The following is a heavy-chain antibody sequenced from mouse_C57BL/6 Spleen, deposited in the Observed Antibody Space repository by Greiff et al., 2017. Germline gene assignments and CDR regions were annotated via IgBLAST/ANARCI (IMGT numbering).Heavy chain of an antibody. CDR2: IDPEDGET. D-gene: IGHD2-3*01. CDR3: DGYYGGDYAMDY. Sequence: EVKLVESGAELVKPGASVKLSCTASGFNIKDYYMHWVKQRTEQGLEWIGRIDPEDGETKYAPKFQGKATITADTSSNTAYLQLSSLTSEDTAVYYCDGYYGGDYAMDYWGQGTSVTVSS. V-gene: IGHV14-2*01. J-gene: IGHJ4*01. CDR1: GFNIKDYY.